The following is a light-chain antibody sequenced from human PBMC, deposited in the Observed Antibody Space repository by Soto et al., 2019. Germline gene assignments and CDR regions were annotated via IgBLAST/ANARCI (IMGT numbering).Light chain of an antibody. J-gene: IGKJ1*01. CDR1: QGIKDY. CDR2: GAS. V-gene: IGKV3-15*01. Sequence: EILITQSPAPVSVSPGARAALSCMASQGIKDYVAWFQQKPGQAPRLLIYGASTRATAIPARFSGSGSGTEFTLSIISLQSEDFTVYYCQQYNTWPRTSGQGIKVDI. CDR3: QQYNTWPRT.